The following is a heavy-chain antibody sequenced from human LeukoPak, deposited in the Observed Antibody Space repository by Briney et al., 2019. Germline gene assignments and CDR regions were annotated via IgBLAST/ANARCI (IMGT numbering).Heavy chain of an antibody. CDR1: GFTFSNYA. Sequence: GGSLRLSCAASGFTFSNYAMSWVRQAPGKGLEWVSAISGSGGSTYYADSVKGRFTISRDNSKNTLYLQMNSLRAEDTAVYYCAKYAPVRDGYNFIYFDYWGQGTLVTVSS. CDR3: AKYAPVRDGYNFIYFDY. J-gene: IGHJ4*02. V-gene: IGHV3-23*01. CDR2: ISGSGGST. D-gene: IGHD5-24*01.